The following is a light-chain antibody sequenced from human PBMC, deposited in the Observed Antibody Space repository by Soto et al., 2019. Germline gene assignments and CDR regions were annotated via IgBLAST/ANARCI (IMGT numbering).Light chain of an antibody. J-gene: IGLJ1*01. CDR1: SSDVGGYNY. V-gene: IGLV2-14*01. CDR2: EVS. Sequence: QSALTQPASVSGSPGQSITISCTGTSSDVGGYNYVSWYQQHPGKAPKLMIYEVSNRPSGVSNRFSGSKSGNTASLTISGRQAEDEGDDFCSSYGSTSTRYVFGTGTKLTVL. CDR3: SSYGSTSTRYV.